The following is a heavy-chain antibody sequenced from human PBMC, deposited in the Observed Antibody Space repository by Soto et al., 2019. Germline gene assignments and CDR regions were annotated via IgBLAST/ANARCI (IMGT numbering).Heavy chain of an antibody. J-gene: IGHJ4*02. D-gene: IGHD2-15*01. CDR2: VSIGGST. Sequence: DVQLLESGGGLVQPEGSLRLSCAASGFTFSSYAMGWVRQGPGKGLEWVAVVSIGGSTHYADSVRGRFTISRYNSKNTLSLQMNSLPAEDTAVYFCAKRRGAGGHFDYWGQGDLVTVSS. CDR3: AKRRGAGGHFDY. V-gene: IGHV3-23*01. CDR1: GFTFSSYA.